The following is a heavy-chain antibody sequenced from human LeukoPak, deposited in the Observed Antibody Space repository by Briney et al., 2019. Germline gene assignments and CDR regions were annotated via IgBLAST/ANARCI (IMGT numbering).Heavy chain of an antibody. CDR2: INPSGGST. J-gene: IGHJ4*02. V-gene: IGHV1-46*01. D-gene: IGHD2-8*01. CDR3: ARDRGAMVYAIKD. CDR1: GYTFTSYY. Sequence: ASATVSCKASGYTFTSYYMHWVRQAPGQGLEWMGIINPSGGSTSYAQKFQGRVTMTRDTSTSTVYMELSSLRSEDTAVYYCARDRGAMVYAIKDWGQGTLVTVSS.